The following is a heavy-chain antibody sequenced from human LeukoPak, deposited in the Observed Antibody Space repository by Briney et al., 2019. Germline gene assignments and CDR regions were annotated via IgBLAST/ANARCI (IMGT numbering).Heavy chain of an antibody. Sequence: SETLSLTCAVYGGSFSGYYWSWIRQPPGKGLEWIGEINHSGSTNYNPSLKSRVTISVDTSKNQFSLKLSSVTAADTAVYYCARDGGRSSGYYWGSAFDIWGQGTMVTVSS. CDR2: INHSGST. CDR1: GGSFSGYY. CDR3: ARDGGRSSGYYWGSAFDI. D-gene: IGHD3-22*01. J-gene: IGHJ3*02. V-gene: IGHV4-34*01.